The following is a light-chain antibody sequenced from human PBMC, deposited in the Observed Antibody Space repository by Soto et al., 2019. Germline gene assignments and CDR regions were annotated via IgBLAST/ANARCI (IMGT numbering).Light chain of an antibody. V-gene: IGLV2-14*01. CDR3: SSYTSSGTCV. J-gene: IGLJ1*01. Sequence: QSVLTQPASVSGSPGQSITISCTGTSSDVGGYNYVSWYQQHPGKAPKLMIYEVSNRPSGVSNRFSGSRSGNTASLTISGLQAEDEAEYYCSSYTSSGTCVFGTGTKVTVL. CDR1: SSDVGGYNY. CDR2: EVS.